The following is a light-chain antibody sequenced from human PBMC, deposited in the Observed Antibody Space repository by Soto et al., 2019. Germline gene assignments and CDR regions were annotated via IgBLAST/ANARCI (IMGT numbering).Light chain of an antibody. Sequence: QSALTQPASVSGSPGQSITISCTGTRSDVGAYNYVSWYQQHPGKAPKLMIYEVSNRPSGVSNRFSGSKSGNTASLTISGPQAEDEADYYCSSYTTSSPPVVFGGGAKLPVL. J-gene: IGLJ2*01. CDR1: RSDVGAYNY. CDR3: SSYTTSSPPVV. V-gene: IGLV2-14*01. CDR2: EVS.